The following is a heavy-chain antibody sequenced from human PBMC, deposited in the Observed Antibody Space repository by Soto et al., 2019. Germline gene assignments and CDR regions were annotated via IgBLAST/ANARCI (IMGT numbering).Heavy chain of an antibody. CDR2: IDPSDSYT. J-gene: IGHJ5*02. CDR1: GYSFTSYW. V-gene: IGHV5-10-1*01. D-gene: IGHD2-2*01. Sequence: GESLKISCKGSGYSFTSYWISWVRQMPGKGLEWMGRIDPSDSYTNYSPSFQGHVTISADKSISTAYLQWSSLKASDTAMYYCARLPLGYCSSTSCPNWFDPWGQGTLVTVSS. CDR3: ARLPLGYCSSTSCPNWFDP.